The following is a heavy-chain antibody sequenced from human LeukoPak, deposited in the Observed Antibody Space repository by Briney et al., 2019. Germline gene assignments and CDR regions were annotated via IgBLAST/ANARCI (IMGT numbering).Heavy chain of an antibody. Sequence: GGSLRLSCAASGISFSTYSMSWVRQAPGKGLEWVSGINSSGGATYYADSVRGRFTISRDNSKNTLFLFMNSLRDEDTAIYYCASERYYFDHWGQGTLVSVSS. V-gene: IGHV3-23*01. D-gene: IGHD1-14*01. CDR1: GISFSTYS. CDR2: INSSGGAT. CDR3: ASERYYFDH. J-gene: IGHJ4*02.